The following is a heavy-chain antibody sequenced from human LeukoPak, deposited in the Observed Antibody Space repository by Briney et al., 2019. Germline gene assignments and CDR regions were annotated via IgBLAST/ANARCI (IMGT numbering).Heavy chain of an antibody. Sequence: SGPTRVNPTQTLTLTCTFSGFSLSTSGVGVGWIRQPPGKALEWLALIYWDDDKRYSPSLKSRLTITKDTSKNQVVLTMTNMDPVDTATYYCAHSEKQWLSTGGHFDYWGQGTLVTVSS. CDR3: AHSEKQWLSTGGHFDY. J-gene: IGHJ4*02. D-gene: IGHD6-19*01. V-gene: IGHV2-5*02. CDR2: IYWDDDK. CDR1: GFSLSTSGVG.